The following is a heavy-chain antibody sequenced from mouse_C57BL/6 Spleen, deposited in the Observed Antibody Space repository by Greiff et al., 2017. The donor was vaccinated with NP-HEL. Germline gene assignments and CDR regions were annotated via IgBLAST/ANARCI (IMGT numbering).Heavy chain of an antibody. V-gene: IGHV2-9-1*01. Sequence: VKLMESGPGLVAPSQSLSITCTVSGFSLTSYAISWVRQPPGKGLEWLGVIWTGGGTNYNSALKSRLSISKDNSKSQVFLKMSSLQTDDTARYYCARSYDCGGAWFAYWGQGTLVTVSA. CDR2: IWTGGGT. D-gene: IGHD2-4*01. J-gene: IGHJ3*01. CDR3: ARSYDCGGAWFAY. CDR1: GFSLTSYA.